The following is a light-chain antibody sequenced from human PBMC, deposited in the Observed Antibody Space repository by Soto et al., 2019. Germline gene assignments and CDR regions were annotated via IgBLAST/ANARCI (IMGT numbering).Light chain of an antibody. CDR3: QQFGTSPLT. Sequence: EIVLTQSPGTLSLSPGDTATLSCRASQSVGSSYLAWYQQKPGQAPRLLIYGTSSRATGIPDRFSGSGSGTDFTLTISILEPEDFAVYYCQQFGTSPLTFGGGTKVEIK. V-gene: IGKV3-20*01. J-gene: IGKJ4*01. CDR1: QSVGSSY. CDR2: GTS.